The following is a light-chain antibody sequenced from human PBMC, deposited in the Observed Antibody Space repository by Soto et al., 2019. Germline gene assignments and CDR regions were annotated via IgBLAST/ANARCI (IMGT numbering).Light chain of an antibody. Sequence: TVLTQSPRTLSLSLWERATLSCRASQSVSSYLAWYQQKPGQAPRLLIYDASNRATGIPARFSGSRSGPDFTLTISSLQPEDFATYYCQQSYSNPPTFGQGTKVDNK. CDR2: DAS. J-gene: IGKJ1*01. CDR1: QSVSSY. V-gene: IGKV3-11*01. CDR3: QQSYSNPPT.